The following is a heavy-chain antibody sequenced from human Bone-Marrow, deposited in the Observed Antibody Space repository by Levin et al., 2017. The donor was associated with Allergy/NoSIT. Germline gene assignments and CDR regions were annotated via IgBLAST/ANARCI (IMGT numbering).Heavy chain of an antibody. CDR3: ARGGATFDY. CDR2: TFYRSKWNN. CDR1: GDSVSGNTVA. Sequence: SQTLSLPCAISGDSVSGNTVAWNWIRQSPSRGLEWLGRTFYRSKWNNDYAVSVRSRITVNPDTSKNQFSLQLNSVSPEDTAVYYCARGGATFDYWGQGILVTVSS. J-gene: IGHJ4*02. V-gene: IGHV6-1*01.